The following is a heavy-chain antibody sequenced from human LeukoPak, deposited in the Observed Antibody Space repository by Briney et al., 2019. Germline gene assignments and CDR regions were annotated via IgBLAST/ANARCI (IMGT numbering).Heavy chain of an antibody. CDR2: INHSGST. CDR3: ARQVYMDV. J-gene: IGHJ6*03. Sequence: SETLSLTCAVYGGSFSGYYWSWIRQPPGKGLEWIGEINHSGSTNYNPSLKSRVTMSVDTSKNQFSLKLSSVTAADTAVYYCARQVYMDVWGKGTTVTISS. V-gene: IGHV4-34*01. CDR1: GGSFSGYY.